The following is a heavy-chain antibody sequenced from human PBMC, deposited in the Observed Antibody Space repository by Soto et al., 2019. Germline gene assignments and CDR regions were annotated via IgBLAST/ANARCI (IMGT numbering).Heavy chain of an antibody. D-gene: IGHD6-19*01. V-gene: IGHV3-11*01. J-gene: IGHJ6*02. CDR2: ISSSGSTI. Sequence: SLRLSCAASGFTFSDYYMGWIRQAPGKGLEWVSYISSSGSTIYYADSVKGRFTISRDNAKNSLYLQMNSLRAEDTAVYYCARDLGSIAVAATNVYYGMDVWGQGTTVTVSS. CDR3: ARDLGSIAVAATNVYYGMDV. CDR1: GFTFSDYY.